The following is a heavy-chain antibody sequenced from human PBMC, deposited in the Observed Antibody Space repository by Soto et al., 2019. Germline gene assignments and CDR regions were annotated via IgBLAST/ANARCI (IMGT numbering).Heavy chain of an antibody. D-gene: IGHD3-22*01. CDR1: GGTFSSYA. CDR2: IIPIFGTA. CDR3: AGEGVGGYYESSGDYLVWFDP. V-gene: IGHV1-69*12. Sequence: QVQLVQSGAEVKKPGSSVKVSCKASGGTFSSYAISWVRQAPGQGLEWMGGIIPIFGTANYAQKFQGRVTITADESTSTADMELSSLRSEDTAVYYCAGEGVGGYYESSGDYLVWFDPWGQGTLVTVSS. J-gene: IGHJ5*02.